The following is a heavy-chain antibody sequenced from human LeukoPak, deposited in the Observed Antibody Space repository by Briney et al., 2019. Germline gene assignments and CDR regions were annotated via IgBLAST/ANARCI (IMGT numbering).Heavy chain of an antibody. J-gene: IGHJ6*02. CDR3: ARQGVTPFYYYYGMDV. Sequence: SETLSLTCTVSGGSISSYYWSWIRQPPGKGLEWIGYIYYSGSTNYNPSLKSRVTISVDTSKNQFSLKLSSVTAADTAVYYRARQGVTPFYYYYGMDVWGPGTTVTVSS. D-gene: IGHD3-10*01. CDR2: IYYSGST. V-gene: IGHV4-59*08. CDR1: GGSISSYY.